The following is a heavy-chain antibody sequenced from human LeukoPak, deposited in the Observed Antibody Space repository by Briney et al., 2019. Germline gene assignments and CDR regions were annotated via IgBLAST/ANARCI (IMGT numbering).Heavy chain of an antibody. D-gene: IGHD3-22*01. CDR2: ISSSSSYI. CDR3: ARYYDSSGYAFLFDP. J-gene: IGHJ5*02. V-gene: IGHV3-21*03. Sequence: TGGSLRLSCAASGFTFSSYSMNWVRQAPGKGLEWVSSISSSSSYIYYADSVKGRFTISRDNAKNSLYLQMNSLRAEDTAVYYCARYYDSSGYAFLFDPWGQATLVTVSS. CDR1: GFTFSSYS.